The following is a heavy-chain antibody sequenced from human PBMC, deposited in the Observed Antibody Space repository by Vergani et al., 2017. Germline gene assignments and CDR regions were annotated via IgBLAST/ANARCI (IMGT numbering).Heavy chain of an antibody. J-gene: IGHJ4*02. D-gene: IGHD3-22*01. Sequence: EVQLVESGGGLVQPGGSLRLSCAASGFTVSSNYMSWVRQAPGKGLEWVSSISSSSSYIYYADSVKGRFTISRDNAKNSLYLQMNSLRAEDTAVYYCARDRYDSSGYFVPLDYWGQGTLVTVSS. CDR1: GFTVSSNY. V-gene: IGHV3-21*01. CDR2: ISSSSSYI. CDR3: ARDRYDSSGYFVPLDY.